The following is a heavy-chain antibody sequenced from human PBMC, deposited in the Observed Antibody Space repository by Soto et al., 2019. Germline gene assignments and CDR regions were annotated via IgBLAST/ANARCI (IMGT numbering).Heavy chain of an antibody. J-gene: IGHJ5*02. D-gene: IGHD3-3*01. CDR2: IYWDDDK. CDR1: GFSLSTSGVG. V-gene: IGHV2-5*02. CDR3: VHANDFLSGTNWFDP. Sequence: QITLKESGPTLVKPTQTLTLTCSFSGFSLSTSGVGVGWIRQPPGKALGWLALIYWDDDKRYSPSLKSRLTLTKDTPKNQVVLTMTKMDPVDTATYYCVHANDFLSGTNWFDPWGQGTLVTVSS.